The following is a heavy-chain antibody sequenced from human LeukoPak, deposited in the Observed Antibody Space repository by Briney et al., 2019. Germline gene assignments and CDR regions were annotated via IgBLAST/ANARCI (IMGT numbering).Heavy chain of an antibody. Sequence: GGSLRLSCAASGFTFSSYVMSWVRQAPGKGLEWVSAISGSGGSTYYADSVKGRFTVSRDKSKNTLYLQMNSLRAEDTAVYYCAKDGIAARPAPYYFDYWGQGTLVIVSS. CDR3: AKDGIAARPAPYYFDY. J-gene: IGHJ4*02. CDR1: GFTFSSYV. V-gene: IGHV3-23*01. D-gene: IGHD6-6*01. CDR2: ISGSGGST.